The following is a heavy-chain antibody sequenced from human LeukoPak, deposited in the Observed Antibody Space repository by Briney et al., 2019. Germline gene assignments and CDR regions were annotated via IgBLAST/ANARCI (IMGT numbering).Heavy chain of an antibody. J-gene: IGHJ3*02. D-gene: IGHD3-10*01. Sequence: PGGSLRLSCAASGLTVSSNYMSWVRQAPGKGLEWVSVIYSGGSTYYADSVKGRFTISRDNSKNTLYLQMNSLRAEDTAVYYCARGQMGGRFTSGAFDIWGQGTMVTVSS. CDR3: ARGQMGGRFTSGAFDI. V-gene: IGHV3-53*05. CDR1: GLTVSSNY. CDR2: IYSGGST.